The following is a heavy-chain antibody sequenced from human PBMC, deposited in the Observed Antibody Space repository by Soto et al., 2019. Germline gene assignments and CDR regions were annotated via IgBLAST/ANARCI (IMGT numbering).Heavy chain of an antibody. Sequence: ETNSLTCTVSDGDIMCHYWSWIRPPDRKGLEWIGRIYTSGSTNYNPSRKSRVTMSVDTSKNQFLLKLSSVTAADTAVYYCARDRRHPHHEYFDWLPHYYYYGMDGWGQGTTVTVSS. V-gene: IGHV4-4*07. CDR1: DGDIMCHY. CDR3: ARDRRHPHHEYFDWLPHYYYYGMDG. CDR2: IYTSGST. D-gene: IGHD3-9*01. J-gene: IGHJ6*02.